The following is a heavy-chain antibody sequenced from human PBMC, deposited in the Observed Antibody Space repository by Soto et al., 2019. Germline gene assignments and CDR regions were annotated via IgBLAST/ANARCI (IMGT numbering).Heavy chain of an antibody. Sequence: SETPSLTCTVSGGSLNSSSHYWSWIRQHPGRGXEXIGXXHXFXXXKXXXXLESRVLISVDTSKNQFSLKVPSVTAADTAIYFCARGGSYVGFDSWGQGARVTVSS. CDR1: GGSLNSSSHY. CDR3: ARGGSYVGFDS. CDR2: XHXFXXX. D-gene: IGHD1-26*01. V-gene: IGHV4-61*01. J-gene: IGHJ4*02.